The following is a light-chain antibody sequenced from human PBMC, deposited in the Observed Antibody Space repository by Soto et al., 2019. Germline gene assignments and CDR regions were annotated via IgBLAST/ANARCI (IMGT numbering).Light chain of an antibody. V-gene: IGKV1-9*01. CDR3: QHLNSYPPT. Sequence: DIQLNQSPSFLSASVGDRVTITCRASQGISSYFAWYQQKPGKATKLLIYGASTLQSGVPSRFSGSGSGTEFNLTISSLQPEDFATYYCQHLNSYPPTFGPGTKVDI. CDR1: QGISSY. CDR2: GAS. J-gene: IGKJ3*01.